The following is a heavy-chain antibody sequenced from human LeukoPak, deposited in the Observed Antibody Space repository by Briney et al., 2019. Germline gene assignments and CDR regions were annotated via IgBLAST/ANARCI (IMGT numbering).Heavy chain of an antibody. D-gene: IGHD2-15*01. J-gene: IGHJ4*02. Sequence: PGGSLRPSCAASGFTFSSYEMNWVRQAPGKGLEWVSYISSSGSTIYYADSVKGRFTSSRDNAKSSLFLQMDSLRAEDTAVYYCARFGMDAAIDYWGQGTLVTVSS. CDR1: GFTFSSYE. CDR2: ISSSGSTI. CDR3: ARFGMDAAIDY. V-gene: IGHV3-48*03.